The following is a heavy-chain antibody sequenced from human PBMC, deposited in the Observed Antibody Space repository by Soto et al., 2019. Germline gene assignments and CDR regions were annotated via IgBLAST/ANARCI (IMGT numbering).Heavy chain of an antibody. V-gene: IGHV3-23*01. Sequence: PGGSLRLSCAASGFTFSSYAMSWVRQAPGKGLEWVSAISGSGGSTYYADSVKGRFTISRDNSKNTLYLQMNSLRAEDTAVYYCAKASYCSSTSCYPYDFWSGYYTPFDYWGQGTLVTVSS. CDR2: ISGSGGST. D-gene: IGHD3-3*01. J-gene: IGHJ4*02. CDR1: GFTFSSYA. CDR3: AKASYCSSTSCYPYDFWSGYYTPFDY.